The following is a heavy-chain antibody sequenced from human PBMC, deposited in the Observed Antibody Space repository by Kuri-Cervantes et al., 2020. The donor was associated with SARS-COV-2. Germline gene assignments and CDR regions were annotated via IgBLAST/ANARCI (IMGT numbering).Heavy chain of an antibody. V-gene: IGHV4-34*01. D-gene: IGHD2-2*02. CDR1: GGSLSGYY. CDR3: ARGKADIVVVPAAIGGYYYYYYGMDV. Sequence: SQTLSLTCAVYGGSLSGYYWSSIRQPPGKGLEWVGEINHSGSTNYNPSLKRRVTISVDTSKNQFSLKLSSVTAADTAVYYCARGKADIVVVPAAIGGYYYYYYGMDVWGQGTTVTVSS. J-gene: IGHJ6*02. CDR2: INHSGST.